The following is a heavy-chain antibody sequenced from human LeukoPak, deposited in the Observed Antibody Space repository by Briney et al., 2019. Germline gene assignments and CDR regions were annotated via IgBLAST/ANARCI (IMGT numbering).Heavy chain of an antibody. CDR3: ARDGDTAMVRRFDY. Sequence: SETLSLTCAVYGESFSGYYWSWIRQSPGNGLEWIGEINESGSTNYNPSRKSRVTISVDASKNQFSLRVTSVTAADTAVYYCARDGDTAMVRRFDYWGQGSLVTVSS. CDR2: INESGST. CDR1: GESFSGYY. V-gene: IGHV4-34*01. J-gene: IGHJ4*02. D-gene: IGHD5-18*01.